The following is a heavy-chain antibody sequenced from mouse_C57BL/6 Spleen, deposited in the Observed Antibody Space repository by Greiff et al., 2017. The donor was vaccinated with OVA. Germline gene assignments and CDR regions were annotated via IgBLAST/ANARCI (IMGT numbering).Heavy chain of an antibody. D-gene: IGHD1-1*01. Sequence: VQLQQSGPELVKPGASVKISCKASGYSFTDYNMNWVKQSNGKSLEWIGVINPNYGTTSYNQKFKGKATLTVDQSSSTAYMQLNSLTSEDSAVYYCASPHYYGSSWDWYFDVWGTGTTVTVSS. CDR1: GYSFTDYN. CDR2: INPNYGTT. CDR3: ASPHYYGSSWDWYFDV. J-gene: IGHJ1*03. V-gene: IGHV1-39*01.